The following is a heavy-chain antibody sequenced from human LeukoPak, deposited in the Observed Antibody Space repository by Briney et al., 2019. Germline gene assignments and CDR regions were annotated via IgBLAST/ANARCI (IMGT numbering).Heavy chain of an antibody. CDR1: GYSLSELS. D-gene: IGHD1-1*01. CDR2: FDPEDGEI. J-gene: IGHJ4*02. CDR3: ARTVRWSYHSDY. V-gene: IGHV1-24*01. Sequence: ASVKVSCKVSGYSLSELSMHWVRQAPGKGLEWVGGFDPEDGEIIYAQNFQGRVSMTEDTSTDTAYMELSSLRSEDTAVYYCARTVRWSYHSDYWGQGALVTVSS.